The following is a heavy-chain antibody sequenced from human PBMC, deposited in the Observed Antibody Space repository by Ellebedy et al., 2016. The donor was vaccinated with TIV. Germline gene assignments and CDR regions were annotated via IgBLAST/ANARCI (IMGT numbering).Heavy chain of an antibody. V-gene: IGHV4-39*01. D-gene: IGHD3-10*01. Sequence: MPGGSLRLSCTVSGGSISSSNYYWGWLRRPPGKGLEWIGSMLYSERTYYNPSLKSLVTITGDTSKNQFSLRLSSVTAADTAIYYCARHYYSGSGSYKGFQAWGQGTLVTVSS. CDR1: GGSISSSNYY. J-gene: IGHJ1*01. CDR2: MLYSERT. CDR3: ARHYYSGSGSYKGFQA.